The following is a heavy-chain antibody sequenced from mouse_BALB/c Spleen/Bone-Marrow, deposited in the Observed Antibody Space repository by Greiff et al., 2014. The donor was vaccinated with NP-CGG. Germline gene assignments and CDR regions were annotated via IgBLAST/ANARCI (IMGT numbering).Heavy chain of an antibody. Sequence: VQLQQSGPELVRPGVSVKLSCKGSGYTFTAYAMPWVKQSHAKSLEWIGLISTYSGNTYYNQNFKGKATMTVDNSSSTAYMELARLTSEDSAIYYCARNFYGSCYFDDWGQGTTLTVSS. J-gene: IGHJ2*01. CDR3: ARNFYGSCYFDD. V-gene: IGHV1-67*01. D-gene: IGHD1-1*01. CDR2: ISTYSGNT. CDR1: GYTFTAYA.